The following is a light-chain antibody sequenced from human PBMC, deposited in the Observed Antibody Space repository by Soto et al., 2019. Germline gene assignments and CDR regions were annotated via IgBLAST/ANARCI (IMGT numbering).Light chain of an antibody. CDR1: QSVSSY. J-gene: IGKJ5*01. Sequence: EIVLTQSPATLSLSPGERATLSCRASQSVSSYLAWYQHKSGQAPRLLIYDVSTRATGIPARFSGSGSGTDFTLTITSLEPEDFAVYSCQQRSDWPITFGQGTRLEIK. CDR2: DVS. CDR3: QQRSDWPIT. V-gene: IGKV3-11*01.